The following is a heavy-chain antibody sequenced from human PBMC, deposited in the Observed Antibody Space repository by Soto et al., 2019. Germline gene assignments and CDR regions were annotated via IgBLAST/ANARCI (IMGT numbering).Heavy chain of an antibody. Sequence: GSLRLSCAASGFTVSSNYMSWVRQAPGKGLEWVSVIYSGGSTYYADSVKGRFTISRDNSKNTLYLQMNSLRAEDTAVYYCARGDGSSSGWANFAYWGQGTLVPVSS. D-gene: IGHD6-19*01. J-gene: IGHJ4*02. CDR3: ARGDGSSSGWANFAY. CDR1: GFTVSSNY. CDR2: IYSGGST. V-gene: IGHV3-53*01.